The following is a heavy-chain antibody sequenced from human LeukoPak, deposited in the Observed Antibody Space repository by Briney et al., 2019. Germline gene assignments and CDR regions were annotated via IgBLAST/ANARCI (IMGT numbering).Heavy chain of an antibody. CDR1: GFTFSDYA. D-gene: IGHD6-13*01. Sequence: GSLRLSCAASGFTFSDYAMHWVRQAPGKGLEGLAVISYDGSNKYYADSVKGRFTISRDNSKNTVYLQMNSLRAEDTAVYYCARDPIAAAQRGYFDYWGQGTLVTVSS. CDR3: ARDPIAAAQRGYFDY. V-gene: IGHV3-30-3*01. CDR2: ISYDGSNK. J-gene: IGHJ4*02.